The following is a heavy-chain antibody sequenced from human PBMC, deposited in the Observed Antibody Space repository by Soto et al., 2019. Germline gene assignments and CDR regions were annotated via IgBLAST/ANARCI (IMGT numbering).Heavy chain of an antibody. V-gene: IGHV3-23*01. D-gene: IGHD1-26*01. Sequence: GGSLRLSCAASGFTFSSYAMSWVRQAPGKGLEWVSAISGSGGSTYYADSVKGRFTISRDNSKNTLYLQMNSLGAEDTAVYYCAKRSGGGSYYAYYFDYWGQGTLVTVSS. CDR1: GFTFSSYA. J-gene: IGHJ4*02. CDR2: ISGSGGST. CDR3: AKRSGGGSYYAYYFDY.